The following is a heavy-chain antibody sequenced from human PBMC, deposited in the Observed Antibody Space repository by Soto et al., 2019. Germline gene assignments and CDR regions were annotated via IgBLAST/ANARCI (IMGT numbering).Heavy chain of an antibody. CDR3: ARVGLSWSYRDFDY. J-gene: IGHJ4*02. CDR2: IYHSGST. CDR1: GGSISSSNW. V-gene: IGHV4-4*02. D-gene: IGHD1-26*01. Sequence: KTSETLSLTCAVSGGSISSSNWWSWVRQPPGKGLEWIGEIYHSGSTNYNPSLKSRVTISVDKSKNQFSLKLSSVTAADTAVYYCARVGLSWSYRDFDYWGQGTLVTVSS.